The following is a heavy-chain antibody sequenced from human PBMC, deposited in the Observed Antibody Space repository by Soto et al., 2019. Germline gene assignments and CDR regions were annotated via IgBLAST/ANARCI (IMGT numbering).Heavy chain of an antibody. D-gene: IGHD3-3*01. CDR3: TTDLYYDFWSGYYSPLYYFDY. CDR2: IKSKTDGGTT. Sequence: GGSLRLSCAASGFTFSNAWMSWVRQAPGKGLKWVGRIKSKTDGGTTDYAAPVKGRFTISRDDSKNTLYLQMNSLKTEDTAVYYCTTDLYYDFWSGYYSPLYYFDYWGQGTLVTVSS. CDR1: GFTFSNAW. J-gene: IGHJ4*02. V-gene: IGHV3-15*01.